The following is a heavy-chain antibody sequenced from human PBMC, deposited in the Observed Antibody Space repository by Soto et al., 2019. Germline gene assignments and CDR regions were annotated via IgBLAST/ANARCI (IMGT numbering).Heavy chain of an antibody. J-gene: IGHJ6*02. CDR3: AKCFPVFWSGYCYGMDV. V-gene: IGHV3-23*01. CDR2: ISGSGGST. CDR1: GFTFSSYA. Sequence: EVQLLESGGGLVQPGGSLRLSCAASGFTFSSYAMSWVRQAPGKGLEWVSDISGSGGSTYYADSVKGRFTISRDNSKNTLYLQMNSLRAEDTAVYYCAKCFPVFWSGYCYGMDVWGQGTTVTVSS. D-gene: IGHD3-3*01.